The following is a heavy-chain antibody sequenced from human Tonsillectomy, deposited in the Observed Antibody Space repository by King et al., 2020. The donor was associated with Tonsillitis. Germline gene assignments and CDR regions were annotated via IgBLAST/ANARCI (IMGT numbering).Heavy chain of an antibody. D-gene: IGHD6-13*01. CDR2: ISYDGDNK. CDR1: GFTFSSYG. Sequence: VQLVESGGGVVQPGRSLRLSCAASGFTFSSYGMHWVRQAPGKGLEWVAVISYDGDNKYYADSVKGRFTISRDNSKNTLHLEVDSLRAEDTAVYYCAKSRTGSSWYGGDSWGQGTLVIVSS. CDR3: AKSRTGSSWYGGDS. V-gene: IGHV3-30*18. J-gene: IGHJ4*02.